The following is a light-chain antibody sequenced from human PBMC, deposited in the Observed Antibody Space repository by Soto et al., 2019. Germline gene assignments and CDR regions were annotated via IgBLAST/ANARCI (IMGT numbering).Light chain of an antibody. V-gene: IGKV1-27*01. Sequence: DIQMTQSPSSLSASVGDRVTITCRASQGISNSLAWYQQKPGKVPKVLIYDASTLHSGVPSRFSGSGSGTDFTLTINSLQPEDAATYYCQMYFTAPETFGQGTRVEVK. CDR3: QMYFTAPET. CDR1: QGISNS. J-gene: IGKJ1*01. CDR2: DAS.